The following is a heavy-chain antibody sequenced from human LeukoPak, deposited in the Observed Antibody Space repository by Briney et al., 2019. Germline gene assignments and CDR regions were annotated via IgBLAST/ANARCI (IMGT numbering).Heavy chain of an antibody. J-gene: IGHJ4*02. D-gene: IGHD3-3*01. CDR3: TTPLYYDFWSGLDSAGY. Sequence: GGSLRLSCAASGFTFSGSAMHWVRQAPGKGLEWVGRIRSKANSDATAYAASVKGRFTISRDDSKNTAYLQMNSLKTEDTAVYYCTTPLYYDFWSGLDSAGYWGQGTLVTVSS. CDR2: IRSKANSDAT. CDR1: GFTFSGSA. V-gene: IGHV3-73*01.